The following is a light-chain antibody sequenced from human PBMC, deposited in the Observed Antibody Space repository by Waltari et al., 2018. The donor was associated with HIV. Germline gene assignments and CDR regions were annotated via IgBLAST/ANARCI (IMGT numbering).Light chain of an antibody. Sequence: DIQMTQSPSSLSASVGDRVTITCRSSQSIRSNLNWYQQKPGKAPKLLIYAASSLQSGVPSRFSGSGAGTEGTLTSSRLQPEDFGTEQGEQRYNSPRTFGQGTKVEIK. J-gene: IGKJ1*01. V-gene: IGKV1-39*01. CDR2: AAS. CDR1: QSIRSN. CDR3: EQRYNSPRT.